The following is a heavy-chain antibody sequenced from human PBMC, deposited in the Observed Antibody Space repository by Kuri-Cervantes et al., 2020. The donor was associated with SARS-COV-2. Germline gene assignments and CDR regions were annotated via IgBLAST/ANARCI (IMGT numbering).Heavy chain of an antibody. CDR1: GFTFSSYA. CDR3: ARVGYDILTGYYVSAFDV. V-gene: IGHV3-33*08. D-gene: IGHD3-9*01. CDR2: VWHDGSNI. Sequence: GESLKISCAASGFTFSSYAMHWVRQAPGKGLEWVAVVWHDGSNIKYSESVKGRFIISRDNSKNTLFLQMNSLRVDDTAVYYCARVGYDILTGYYVSAFDVWGQGTTVTVSS. J-gene: IGHJ6*02.